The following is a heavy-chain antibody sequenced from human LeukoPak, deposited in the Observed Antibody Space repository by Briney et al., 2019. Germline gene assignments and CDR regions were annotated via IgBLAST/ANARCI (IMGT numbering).Heavy chain of an antibody. D-gene: IGHD6-19*01. Sequence: GASVKVSCKASGYTFTGYYMHWVRQAPGQGLEWMGWINPNSGGTNYAQKFQGRVTMTRDTSISTAYMELSRLRSDDTAVYYCARAFRSSGWPTLTGYFQHWGQGTLVTVSS. CDR3: ARAFRSSGWPTLTGYFQH. CDR1: GYTFTGYY. V-gene: IGHV1-2*02. J-gene: IGHJ1*01. CDR2: INPNSGGT.